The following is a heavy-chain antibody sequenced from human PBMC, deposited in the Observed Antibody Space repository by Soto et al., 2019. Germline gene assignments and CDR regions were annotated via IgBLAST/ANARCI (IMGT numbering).Heavy chain of an antibody. Sequence: PGGSLRLSCAASGFTFSSYGMHWVRQAPGKGLEWVAVISYDGSNKYYADSVKGRFTISRDNSKNTLYLQMNSLRAEDTAVNYCAKDWSEDYFDYWGQGTLVTVSS. CDR3: AKDWSEDYFDY. CDR2: ISYDGSNK. J-gene: IGHJ4*02. CDR1: GFTFSSYG. V-gene: IGHV3-30*18.